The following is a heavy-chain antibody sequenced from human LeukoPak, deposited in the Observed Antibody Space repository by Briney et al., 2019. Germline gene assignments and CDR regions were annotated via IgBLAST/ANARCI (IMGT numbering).Heavy chain of an antibody. V-gene: IGHV3-23*01. CDR1: GFTFSSYG. CDR2: ISGSGGST. Sequence: GGTLRLSCAASGFTFSSYGMSWVRQAPGKGLEWVSAISGSGGSTYYADSVKGRFTISRDNSKNTLYLQMNSLRAEDTAVYYCARAYSSSTFDYWGQGTLVTVSS. CDR3: ARAYSSSTFDY. D-gene: IGHD6-13*01. J-gene: IGHJ4*02.